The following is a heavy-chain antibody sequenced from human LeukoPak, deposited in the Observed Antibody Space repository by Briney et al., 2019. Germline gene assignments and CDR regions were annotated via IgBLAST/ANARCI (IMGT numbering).Heavy chain of an antibody. J-gene: IGHJ4*02. CDR3: ARGRGVHSSSWYKPLIVDY. Sequence: SETLSLTCAVYGGSFSGYYWSWIRQPPGKGLEWIGEINHSGSTNYNPSLKSRVTISVDTPKNQFSLKLSSVTAADTAVYYCARGRGVHSSSWYKPLIVDYWGQGTLVTVSS. D-gene: IGHD6-13*01. CDR2: INHSGST. V-gene: IGHV4-34*01. CDR1: GGSFSGYY.